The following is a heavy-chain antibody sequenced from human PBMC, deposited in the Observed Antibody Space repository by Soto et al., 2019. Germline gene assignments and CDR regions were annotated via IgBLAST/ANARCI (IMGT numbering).Heavy chain of an antibody. CDR1: GYTFTSYA. CDR2: INAGNGNT. D-gene: IGHD2-15*01. J-gene: IGHJ5*02. V-gene: IGHV1-3*01. CDR3: ARDGWSGGSCYHWVDP. Sequence: QVQLVQSGAEVKKPGASVKVSCKASGYTFTSYAMHWVRQSPEQRLEWRGWINAGNGNTKYTKKFQGRVTITRDTSASTAYMELSSLRSEDTAVYYCARDGWSGGSCYHWVDPWGQGTLVTVSS.